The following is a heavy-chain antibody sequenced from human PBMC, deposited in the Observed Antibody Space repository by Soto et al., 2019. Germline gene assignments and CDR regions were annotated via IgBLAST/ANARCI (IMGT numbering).Heavy chain of an antibody. Sequence: QVQLVQSGAEGKKPGSSVKVSCKASGGTFSSYAISWVRQAPGQGLEWMGGIIPIFGTANYAQKFQGRGTINADKSTSTANMERSSRRSEDKAVYYCARVIVVVPASIGGRAGWFDPWGQGTLVNVSS. CDR2: IIPIFGTA. CDR3: ARVIVVVPASIGGRAGWFDP. V-gene: IGHV1-69*06. J-gene: IGHJ5*02. CDR1: GGTFSSYA. D-gene: IGHD2-2*02.